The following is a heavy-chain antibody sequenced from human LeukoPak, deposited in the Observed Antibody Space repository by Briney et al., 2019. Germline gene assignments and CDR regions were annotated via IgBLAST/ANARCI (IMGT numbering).Heavy chain of an antibody. CDR1: GFTFSNYG. D-gene: IGHD6-13*01. J-gene: IGHJ4*02. CDR2: IWYDGSNK. V-gene: IGHV3-33*08. CDR3: ARDRGGSSSWFVDY. Sequence: PGGSLRLSCAASGFTFSNYGMHWVRQAPGKGLEWVAVIWYDGSNKYYADSVKGRFTISRDNSKNTLYLQMNSLRAEDTAVYYCARDRGGSSSWFVDYWGQGTLVTVSS.